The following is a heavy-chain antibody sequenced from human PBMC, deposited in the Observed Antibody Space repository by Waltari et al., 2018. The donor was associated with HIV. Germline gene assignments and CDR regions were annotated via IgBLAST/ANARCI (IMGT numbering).Heavy chain of an antibody. CDR1: EFTLISAR. CDR3: TSEEDYGSGSHFDY. D-gene: IGHD3-10*01. CDR2: IKTKGDGGAT. J-gene: IGHJ4*02. V-gene: IGHV3-15*01. Sequence: EVQLVESGVDFLKPGGGFGLPGAASEFTLISARMSWVRQAPGKGLEWVGRIKTKGDGGATDYAAAVKGRFTISREDSKNTVYLQMNSLKIEDTAVYYCTSEEDYGSGSHFDYWGQGTLVTVSS.